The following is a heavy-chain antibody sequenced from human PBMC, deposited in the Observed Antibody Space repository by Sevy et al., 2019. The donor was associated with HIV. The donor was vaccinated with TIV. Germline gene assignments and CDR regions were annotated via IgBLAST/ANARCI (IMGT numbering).Heavy chain of an antibody. CDR3: AKAGYCTSDSCFGPYTPGYYMDA. CDR1: GFTFDDYA. Sequence: GGSLRLSCAASGFTFDDYAMHWVRQSPGKGLEWVSLVSWDGSSTNYADSVKGRFTISRDNSKNSLYLQMNSLRPEDNALYDYAKAGYCTSDSCFGPYTPGYYMDAWGKGTTVTVSS. CDR2: VSWDGSST. V-gene: IGHV3-43D*04. J-gene: IGHJ6*03. D-gene: IGHD2-2*01.